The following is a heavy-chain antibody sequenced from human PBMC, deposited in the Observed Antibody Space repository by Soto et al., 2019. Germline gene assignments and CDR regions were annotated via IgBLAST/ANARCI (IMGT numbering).Heavy chain of an antibody. D-gene: IGHD3-22*01. V-gene: IGHV3-30-3*01. CDR1: GFTFSSYA. CDR3: ARGGSITRIVVVIAFDY. J-gene: IGHJ4*02. Sequence: GGSLRLSCAASGFTFSSYAMHWVRQAPGKGLEWVAVISYDGSNKYYADSVKGRFTISRDNSKNTLYLQMNSLRAEDTAVYYCARGGSITRIVVVIAFDYWGQGTLVTVSS. CDR2: ISYDGSNK.